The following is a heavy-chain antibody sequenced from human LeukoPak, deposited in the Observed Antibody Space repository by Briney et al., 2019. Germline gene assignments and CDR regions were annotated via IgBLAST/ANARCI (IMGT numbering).Heavy chain of an antibody. J-gene: IGHJ5*02. D-gene: IGHD6-19*01. Sequence: GRSLRLSCAASGSTFSSYAMHWVRQAPGKGLEWVAVISYDGSNKYYADSVKGRFTISRDNSKNTLYLQMNSLRAEDTAVYYCARQSTSSGWYGKHWFDPWGQGTLVTVSS. CDR3: ARQSTSSGWYGKHWFDP. CDR2: ISYDGSNK. CDR1: GSTFSSYA. V-gene: IGHV3-30-3*01.